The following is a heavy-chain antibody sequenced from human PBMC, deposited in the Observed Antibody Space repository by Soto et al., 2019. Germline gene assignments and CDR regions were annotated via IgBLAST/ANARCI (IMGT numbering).Heavy chain of an antibody. Sequence: PGESLKISCKGSGYSFTSYWIGWVRQIPGKGLEWMGIIYPGDSDTRYSPSFQGQVTISADKSISTAYLQWSSLKASDTAMYYCARQYCSGGSCYRNWFDPWGQGTLVTVSS. CDR3: ARQYCSGGSCYRNWFDP. V-gene: IGHV5-51*01. CDR2: IYPGDSDT. J-gene: IGHJ5*02. D-gene: IGHD2-15*01. CDR1: GYSFTSYW.